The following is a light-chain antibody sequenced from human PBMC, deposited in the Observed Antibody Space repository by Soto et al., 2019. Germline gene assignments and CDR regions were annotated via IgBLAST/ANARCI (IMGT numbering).Light chain of an antibody. CDR1: QSVSIY. CDR3: QQRSNWPWT. Sequence: EIVLTQSPATLSLSPGERATLSCRASQSVSIYLAWYQQKPGQAPRLLIYGASSRATGIPHRFSGSGSGTDFTLTISSLEPEDFAVYYCQQRSNWPWTFGQGTKVDIK. V-gene: IGKV3-11*01. J-gene: IGKJ1*01. CDR2: GAS.